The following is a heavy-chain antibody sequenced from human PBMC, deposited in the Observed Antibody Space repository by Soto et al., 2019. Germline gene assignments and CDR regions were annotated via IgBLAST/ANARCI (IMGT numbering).Heavy chain of an antibody. V-gene: IGHV1-69*13. Sequence: ASVKVSCKASGGTFSSYAISWVRQAPGQGLEWMGGIIPIFGTANYAQKFQGRVTITADESTSTAYMELSSLRSEDTAVYYCARGDGSSWYFDYWGQGTLVTVSS. D-gene: IGHD6-13*01. J-gene: IGHJ4*02. CDR2: IIPIFGTA. CDR1: GGTFSSYA. CDR3: ARGDGSSWYFDY.